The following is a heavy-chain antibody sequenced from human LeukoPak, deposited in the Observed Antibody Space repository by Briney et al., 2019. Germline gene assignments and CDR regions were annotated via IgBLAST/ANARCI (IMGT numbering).Heavy chain of an antibody. D-gene: IGHD3-16*01. CDR3: VREVGRPKTFYFDS. V-gene: IGHV3-48*04. CDR2: ISETI. J-gene: IGHJ4*02. CDR1: GFVFSRDN. Sequence: SGGSLRLSCIASGFVFSRDNMNWVRQAPGKGLEWVAHISETIYYADSVRGRFTISRDNAKNSLYLQMSNLRVDDTAMYYCVREVGRPKTFYFDSWGRGTPVTVSS.